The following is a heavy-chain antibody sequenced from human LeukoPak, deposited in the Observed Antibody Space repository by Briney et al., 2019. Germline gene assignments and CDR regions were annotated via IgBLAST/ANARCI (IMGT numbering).Heavy chain of an antibody. J-gene: IGHJ4*02. CDR3: ARRRYGNAIDY. V-gene: IGHV4-59*04. CDR2: IFYSGYSGST. D-gene: IGHD4-11*01. CDR1: GGSISSHY. Sequence: SETLSLTCAVSGGSISSHYWSWIRQPPGKGLEWIGSIFYSGYSGSTFSHPSLRSRVTISGDTSINLFSLNLTSVTAADTAVYYCARRRYGNAIDYWGQGAPVTVSS.